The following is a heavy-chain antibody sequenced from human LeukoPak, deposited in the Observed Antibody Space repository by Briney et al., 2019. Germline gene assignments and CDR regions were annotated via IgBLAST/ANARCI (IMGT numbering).Heavy chain of an antibody. CDR2: ISSSSSYI. Sequence: GGSLRLSCAASGFTFSSYSMNWVRQAPGKGLEWVSSISSSSSYIYYADSVKGRFTISRDNAKNSLYLQMNSLRVEDTAVYYCAKVAKYYYGPETYYFFEQWGQGTPVAVSS. J-gene: IGHJ4*02. CDR3: AKVAKYYYGPETYYFFEQ. CDR1: GFTFSSYS. V-gene: IGHV3-21*01. D-gene: IGHD3-10*01.